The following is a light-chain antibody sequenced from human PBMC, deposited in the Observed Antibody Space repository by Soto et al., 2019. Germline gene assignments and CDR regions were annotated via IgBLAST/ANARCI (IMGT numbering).Light chain of an antibody. CDR3: QHLSRYPRT. CDR2: AAS. Sequence: RTIQGISSYLAWYQQKPGKAPKLLIYAASTLQSGVPSRFSVSGSETEYSLTIRALHPEDFATYFCQHLSRYPRTVGGGTKVDIK. J-gene: IGKJ4*01. V-gene: IGKV1-9*01. CDR1: QGISSY.